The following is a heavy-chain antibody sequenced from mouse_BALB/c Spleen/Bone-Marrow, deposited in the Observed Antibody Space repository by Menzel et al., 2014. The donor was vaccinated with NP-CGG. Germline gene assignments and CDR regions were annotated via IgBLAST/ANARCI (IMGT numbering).Heavy chain of an antibody. CDR1: GYSITNDYA. Sequence: EVKLMESGPGLVKPSQSLSLTCTVTGYSITNDYAWNWIRQFPGNKLEWMGYISYSGSTSYNPSLKSRISITRDTSKSQCFLQLNSVTTEDTATYYCARSNDGFPAWFAYWGQGTLVTVSA. D-gene: IGHD2-3*01. CDR3: ARSNDGFPAWFAY. CDR2: ISYSGST. V-gene: IGHV3-2*02. J-gene: IGHJ3*01.